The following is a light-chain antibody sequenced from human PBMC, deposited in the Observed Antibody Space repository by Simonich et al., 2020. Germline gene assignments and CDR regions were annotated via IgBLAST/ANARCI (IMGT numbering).Light chain of an antibody. CDR3: SSYTSSSTWV. CDR1: SSDVGGYNY. V-gene: IGLV2-11*01. Sequence: QSALTQPRSVSGSPGQSVTISCTGTSSDVGGYNYVSWYQQHPGKAPKLMIYDVSKRPSGVSNRFSGSKSGNTASLTISGLQAEDEADYYCSSYTSSSTWVFGRGTKLTVL. CDR2: DVS. J-gene: IGLJ3*02.